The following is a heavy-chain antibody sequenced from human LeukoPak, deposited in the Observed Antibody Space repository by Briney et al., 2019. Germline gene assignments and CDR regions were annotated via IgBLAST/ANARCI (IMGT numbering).Heavy chain of an antibody. J-gene: IGHJ5*02. CDR3: ARGVFGVAIFNWFDP. V-gene: IGHV1-69*05. Sequence: GSSVKVSCKASGGTFSSYAISWVRQAPGQGLEWMGGIIPIFGTANYAQKFQGRVTITTDESTSTAYMELSSLRSVDTAVYYCARGVFGVAIFNWFDPWGQGTLVTVSS. CDR1: GGTFSSYA. CDR2: IIPIFGTA. D-gene: IGHD3-3*01.